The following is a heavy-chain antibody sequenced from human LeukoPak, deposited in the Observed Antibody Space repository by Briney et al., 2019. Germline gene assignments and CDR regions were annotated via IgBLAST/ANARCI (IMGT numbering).Heavy chain of an antibody. V-gene: IGHV4-59*01. J-gene: IGHJ4*02. Sequence: SETLSLTCTVSGGSISSYYWSWILQPPGKGLEWIGYIYYSGSTNYNPSLKSRVTISVDTSKNQFSLKLSSVTAADTAVYYCARDLSGSSGWFDYWGQGTLVTVSS. CDR2: IYYSGST. D-gene: IGHD6-19*01. CDR3: ARDLSGSSGWFDY. CDR1: GGSISSYY.